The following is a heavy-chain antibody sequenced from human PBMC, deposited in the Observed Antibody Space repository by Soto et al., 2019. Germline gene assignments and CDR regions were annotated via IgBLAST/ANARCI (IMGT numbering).Heavy chain of an antibody. V-gene: IGHV1-58*01. Sequence: LVKVSCKASGITFRRSAVQWMRQARGQPLEWIGRIVVGSGSTTYAQIVQERITITRDMSTSTVYMDLRSLRPEDTAVYYCAGVTWFRAMDVWGQGTPVTVSS. CDR1: GITFRRSA. CDR3: AGVTWFRAMDV. CDR2: IVVGSGST. J-gene: IGHJ6*02. D-gene: IGHD3-10*01.